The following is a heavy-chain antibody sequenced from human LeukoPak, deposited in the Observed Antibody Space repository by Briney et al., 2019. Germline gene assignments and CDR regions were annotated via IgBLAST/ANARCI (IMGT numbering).Heavy chain of an antibody. V-gene: IGHV4-59*01. CDR2: ISYTGST. D-gene: IGHD1-26*01. CDR3: ARTIKSGNYYWFDP. J-gene: IGHJ5*02. CDR1: GGSISNYY. Sequence: SETLSLTCTVSGGSISNYYWSWSRQPPGEGLEWIGFISYTGSTNYNPSLKSRVTVFVDTSKNQFSLKVTSLTAADTAVYYCARTIKSGNYYWFDPWGQGTLVTVSS.